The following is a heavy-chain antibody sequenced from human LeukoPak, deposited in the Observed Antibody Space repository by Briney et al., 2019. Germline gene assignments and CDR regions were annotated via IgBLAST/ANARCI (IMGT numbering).Heavy chain of an antibody. J-gene: IGHJ6*03. V-gene: IGHV4-59*01. CDR2: IYYSGST. CDR1: GGSISSYY. D-gene: IGHD3-3*01. Sequence: SETLSLTCTVSGGSISSYYWSWIRQPPGKGLEWIGYIYYSGSTNYNPSLKSRVTISVDTSKNQFSLKLSSVTAADMAVYYCARVYDFWSGYYYYYYMDVWGKGTTVTVSS. CDR3: ARVYDFWSGYYYYYYMDV.